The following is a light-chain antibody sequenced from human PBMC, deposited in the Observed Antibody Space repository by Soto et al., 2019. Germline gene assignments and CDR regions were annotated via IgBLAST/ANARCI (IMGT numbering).Light chain of an antibody. Sequence: QSVLTQPASVSGSPGQSITISCTGTSSDVGGYNYVSWYQQHPGKAPKLMIYDVSNRPSGVSNRFSGSKSGNTASLTISGLQAENGVNYYCSSYKTSSTQVFGTGTRVTV. CDR1: SSDVGGYNY. CDR2: DVS. V-gene: IGLV2-14*01. CDR3: SSYKTSSTQV. J-gene: IGLJ1*01.